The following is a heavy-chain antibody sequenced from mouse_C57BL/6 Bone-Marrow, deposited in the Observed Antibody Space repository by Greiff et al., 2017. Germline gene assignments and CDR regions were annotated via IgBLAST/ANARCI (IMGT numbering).Heavy chain of an antibody. Sequence: VQLQESGGDLVKPGGSLKLSCAASGFTFSSYGMSWVRQTPDKRLEWVATISSGGSYTYYPDSVKGRFTISRDNAKNTLYLQMSSLKSEDTAMYYCARPSPFAYWGQGTLVTVSA. CDR3: ARPSPFAY. D-gene: IGHD6-2*01. J-gene: IGHJ3*01. V-gene: IGHV5-6*01. CDR1: GFTFSSYG. CDR2: ISSGGSYT.